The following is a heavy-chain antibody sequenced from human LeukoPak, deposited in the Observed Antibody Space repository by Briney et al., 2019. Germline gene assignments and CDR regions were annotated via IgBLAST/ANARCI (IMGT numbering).Heavy chain of an antibody. CDR3: ATLSLGYCSSTSCYSGLRWGLYYYYMDV. Sequence: ASVKISCKVSGYTFTDYYMHWVQQAPGKGLEWMGLVDPEDGETIYAEKFQCRVTITADTSTDTAYMELSSLRSEDTAVYYCATLSLGYCSSTSCYSGLRWGLYYYYMDVWGKGTTVTVSS. J-gene: IGHJ6*03. CDR1: GYTFTDYY. V-gene: IGHV1-69-2*01. CDR2: VDPEDGET. D-gene: IGHD2-2*01.